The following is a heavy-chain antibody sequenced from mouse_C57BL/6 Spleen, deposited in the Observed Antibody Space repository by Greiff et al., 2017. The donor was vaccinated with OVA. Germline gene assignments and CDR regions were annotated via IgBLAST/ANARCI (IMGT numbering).Heavy chain of an antibody. CDR1: GYAFSSSW. CDR3: ARGGSSYRFAY. J-gene: IGHJ3*01. CDR2: IYPGDGDT. Sequence: VQGVESGPELVKPGASVKISCKASGYAFSSSWMNWVKQRPGKGLEWIGRIYPGDGDTNYNGKFKGKATLTADKSSSTAYMQLSSLTSEDSAVYFCARGGSSYRFAYWGQGTLVTVSA. V-gene: IGHV1-82*01. D-gene: IGHD1-1*01.